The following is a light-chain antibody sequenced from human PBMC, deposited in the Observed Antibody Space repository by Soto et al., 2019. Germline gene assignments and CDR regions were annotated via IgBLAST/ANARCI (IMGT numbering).Light chain of an antibody. J-gene: IGLJ1*01. V-gene: IGLV2-11*01. CDR3: CSYEGSYTLGV. Sequence: QSVLTQPRSVSGSPGKSVTISCTGTSSDVGGYNYVSWYQQHPGKAPKLMIYDVSKRPSGVPDRFSGSKSGNTASLTISGLQAEDEADYYCCSYEGSYTLGVFGTGTNVTVL. CDR2: DVS. CDR1: SSDVGGYNY.